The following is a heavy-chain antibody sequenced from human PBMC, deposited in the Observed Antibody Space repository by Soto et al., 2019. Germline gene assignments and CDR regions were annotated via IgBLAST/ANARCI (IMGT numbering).Heavy chain of an antibody. Sequence: QVQLVQSGAEVKKPGSSVKVSCKASGGTFSTYGITWVRQASGQGLEWMGGIIPIAGPKKFAQKFKGRLTITPDESTSTVYMELSSLTSEDTAVYYCASRERVDAFDVWGQGTMVTVSS. CDR3: ASRERVDAFDV. D-gene: IGHD1-26*01. CDR2: IIPIAGPK. CDR1: GGTFSTYG. V-gene: IGHV1-69*01. J-gene: IGHJ3*01.